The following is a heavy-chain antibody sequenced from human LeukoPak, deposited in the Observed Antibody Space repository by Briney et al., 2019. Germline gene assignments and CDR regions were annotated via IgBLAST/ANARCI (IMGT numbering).Heavy chain of an antibody. Sequence: ASVKVSCKASGYTFTNYYIHWVRQVPGQGLEWMGIINPSGGSPTYAQNFQGRVTMTRDTSTSTVYMELSSLRSEDTAVYYCARNYDGGWFDPWGQGTLVTVSS. J-gene: IGHJ5*02. CDR2: INPSGGSP. V-gene: IGHV1-46*01. CDR3: ARNYDGGWFDP. D-gene: IGHD3-3*01. CDR1: GYTFTNYY.